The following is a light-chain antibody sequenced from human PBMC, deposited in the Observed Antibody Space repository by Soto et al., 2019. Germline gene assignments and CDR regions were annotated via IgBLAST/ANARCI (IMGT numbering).Light chain of an antibody. CDR2: RDS. CDR3: ATWEDNLTARV. CDR1: SSNIGNNY. J-gene: IGLJ3*02. Sequence: QSVLIQPPSASGTPGQRVTVSCSGSSSNIGNNYVYWFQQLPGAAPKLLIYRDSERPSGVPDRISGSKSGTSASLAISGLQSEDQAVYYCATWEDNLTARVFGGGTKLTVL. V-gene: IGLV1-47*01.